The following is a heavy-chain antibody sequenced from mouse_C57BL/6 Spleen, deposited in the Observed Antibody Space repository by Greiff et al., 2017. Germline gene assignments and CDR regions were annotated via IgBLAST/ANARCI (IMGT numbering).Heavy chain of an antibody. D-gene: IGHD1-1*02. CDR3: TSGWLSAD. CDR1: GYTFTDYE. V-gene: IGHV1-15*01. CDR2: IAPETGGT. Sequence: QVQLKQSGAELVRPGASVTLSCKASGYTFTDYEMHWVKQTPVHGLEWIGAIAPETGGTAYNQKFKGKAILTAAKSSSTAYMELRSLTSEDSAVYYCTSGWLSADWGQGTLATVSA. J-gene: IGHJ3*01.